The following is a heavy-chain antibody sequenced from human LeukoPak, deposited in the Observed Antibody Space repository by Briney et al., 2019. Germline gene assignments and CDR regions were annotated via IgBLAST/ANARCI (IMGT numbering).Heavy chain of an antibody. J-gene: IGHJ5*02. V-gene: IGHV4-38-2*02. CDR3: ARRSVTSSYNWFDP. CDR1: GYSISSGYY. D-gene: IGHD4-17*01. Sequence: SETLSLTCTVSGYSISSGYYWGWIRQPPGKGLEWIGSIYHSGSTYYNPSLKSRVTIPVDTSKNQFSLKLSSVTAADTAVYYCARRSVTSSYNWFDPWGQGTLVTVSS. CDR2: IYHSGST.